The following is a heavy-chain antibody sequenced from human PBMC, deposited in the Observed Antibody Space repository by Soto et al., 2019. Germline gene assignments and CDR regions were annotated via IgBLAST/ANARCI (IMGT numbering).Heavy chain of an antibody. CDR3: AKSLSALFSLGDFKY. V-gene: IGHV3-23*01. CDR2: ISGSGTST. Sequence: PGGSLRLSCAASGFTFSSYALNWVRQAPGKGLEWVAEISGSGTSTYYAPSVKGRFIISSDSSKNTLYLRMYRLRAEDTAMYYCAKSLSALFSLGDFKYWGQGALVTVSS. CDR1: GFTFSSYA. J-gene: IGHJ4*02. D-gene: IGHD2-21*01.